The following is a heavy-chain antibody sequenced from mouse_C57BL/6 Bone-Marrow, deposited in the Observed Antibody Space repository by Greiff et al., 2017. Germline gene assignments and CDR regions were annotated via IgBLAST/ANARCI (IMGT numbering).Heavy chain of an antibody. Sequence: QVQLQQSGAELARPGASVKMSCKASGYTFTSYTMHWVKQRPGQGLEWIGYINPSSGYTKSNQKFKDKATLTADKSSSTAYMQLSSLTSEDSAVYYCAYDYSYAMDYWGQGTSVTVSS. CDR3: AYDYSYAMDY. J-gene: IGHJ4*01. CDR1: GYTFTSYT. CDR2: INPSSGYT. D-gene: IGHD2-4*01. V-gene: IGHV1-4*01.